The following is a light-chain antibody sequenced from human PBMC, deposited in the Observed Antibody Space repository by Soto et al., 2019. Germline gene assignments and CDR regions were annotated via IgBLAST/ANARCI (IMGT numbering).Light chain of an antibody. Sequence: EIVLTQSPGTLSLSPGERATLSCRASQSVSSSYLAWYQQKPGQAPRLLIYGASSRATGIPDRFSGSGSGXDFXLTISRLEPEDFAVYYCQQYGSSSYTFGQGTKLEIK. CDR3: QQYGSSSYT. V-gene: IGKV3-20*01. CDR1: QSVSSSY. J-gene: IGKJ2*01. CDR2: GAS.